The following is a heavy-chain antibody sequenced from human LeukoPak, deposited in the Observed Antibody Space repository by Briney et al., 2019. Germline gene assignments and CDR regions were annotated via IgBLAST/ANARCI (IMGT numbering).Heavy chain of an antibody. CDR2: IWYDGINK. CDR3: ARDSGVAAAGTIDC. D-gene: IGHD6-13*01. V-gene: IGHV3-33*01. CDR1: AFTFSNYG. Sequence: GRSLRPSRPASAFTFSNYGMHWVRQAPAKGLAWVAIIWYDGINKYYADSVKGRVPISRDNSKNTLYLQMNSLRAEDTAVYYCARDSGVAAAGTIDCWGQGKLVTV. J-gene: IGHJ4*02.